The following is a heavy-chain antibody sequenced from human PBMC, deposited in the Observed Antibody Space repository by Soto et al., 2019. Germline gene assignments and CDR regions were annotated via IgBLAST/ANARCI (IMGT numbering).Heavy chain of an antibody. CDR1: CVSISSYY. CDR2: IYYSGST. D-gene: IGHD6-13*01. V-gene: IGHV4-59*01. CDR3: ARETPETAAENDY. J-gene: IGHJ4*02. Sequence: PAETLSLTCTVSCVSISSYYRSWIRQPPGKGLEWIGYIYYSGSTNYNPSPKSRVTISVDTSKNQFTLQLSPVTAADTAVYYCARETPETAAENDYWGQGALVTVSS.